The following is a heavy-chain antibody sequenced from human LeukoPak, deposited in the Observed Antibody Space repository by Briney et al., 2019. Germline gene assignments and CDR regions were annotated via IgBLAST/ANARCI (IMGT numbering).Heavy chain of an antibody. Sequence: QAGGSLRLSCAASGFTFSSYSMNWVRQAPGKGLEWVSYISSSSSTIYYADSVKGRFTISRDNAKNSLYLQMNSLRAEDTAVYYCARDSGYCSSTGCYVHYFDYWGQGTLVTVSS. J-gene: IGHJ4*02. V-gene: IGHV3-48*01. D-gene: IGHD2-2*01. CDR1: GFTFSSYS. CDR2: ISSSSSTI. CDR3: ARDSGYCSSTGCYVHYFDY.